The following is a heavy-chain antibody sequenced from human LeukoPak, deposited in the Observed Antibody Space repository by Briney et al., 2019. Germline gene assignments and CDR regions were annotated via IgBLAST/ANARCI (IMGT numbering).Heavy chain of an antibody. V-gene: IGHV1-2*02. CDR2: INPNSGDT. D-gene: IGHD3-10*01. Sequence: ASVKVSCKASGYTFTGYYIHWVRQAPGQGLEWMGWINPNSGDTNYAQKFQGEVTMTRDTSISTAYMELSRLRSDDTAAYYCARGVTGIYYYYYMDVWGKGTTVTVSS. CDR1: GYTFTGYY. CDR3: ARGVTGIYYYYYMDV. J-gene: IGHJ6*03.